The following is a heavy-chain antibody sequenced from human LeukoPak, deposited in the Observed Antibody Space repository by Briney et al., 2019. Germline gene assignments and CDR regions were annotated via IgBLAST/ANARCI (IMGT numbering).Heavy chain of an antibody. V-gene: IGHV3-11*01. CDR3: ARSLHYDILTGSGMDV. D-gene: IGHD3-9*01. Sequence: GSLRLSCAASGFTFSDYYMSWIRQAPGKGLEWVSYISSSGSTIYYADSVKGRFTISRDNAKNSLYLQMNSLRAEDTAVYYCARSLHYDILTGSGMDVWGQGTTVTVSS. J-gene: IGHJ6*02. CDR1: GFTFSDYY. CDR2: ISSSGSTI.